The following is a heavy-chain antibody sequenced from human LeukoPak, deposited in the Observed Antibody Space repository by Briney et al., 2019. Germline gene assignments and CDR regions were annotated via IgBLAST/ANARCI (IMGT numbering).Heavy chain of an antibody. CDR1: GGTFSSYA. D-gene: IGHD6-13*01. CDR2: ISAYNGNT. V-gene: IGHV1-18*01. Sequence: ASVKVSCTASGGTFSSYAISWVRQAPGQGLEWMGWISAYNGNTNYAQKLQGRVTMTTDTSTSTAYMELRSLRSDDTAVYYCARGGSGSWYFYYYYYMDVWGKGTTVTVSS. CDR3: ARGGSGSWYFYYYYYMDV. J-gene: IGHJ6*03.